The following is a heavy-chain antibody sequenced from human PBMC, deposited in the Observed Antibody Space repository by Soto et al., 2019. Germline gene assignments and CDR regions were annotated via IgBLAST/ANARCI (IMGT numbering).Heavy chain of an antibody. V-gene: IGHV4-30-4*01. CDR3: AVVIDAFDI. CDR1: GGSISSGDYY. CDR2: IYYSGST. D-gene: IGHD3-22*01. J-gene: IGHJ3*02. Sequence: QVQLQESGPGLVKPSQTLSLTCTVSGGSISSGDYYWSWIRQPPGKGLEWIGYIYYSGSTYYNPSLKARSTLXVDTSNNQFSLRLSSVTAADTAVYYCAVVIDAFDIWGQGTMVTVSS.